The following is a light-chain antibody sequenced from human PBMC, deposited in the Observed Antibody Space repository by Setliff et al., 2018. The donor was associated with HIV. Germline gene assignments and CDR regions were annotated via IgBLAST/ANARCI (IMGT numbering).Light chain of an antibody. V-gene: IGLV1-44*01. J-gene: IGLJ1*01. CDR1: DSNIGGNT. CDR3: ATWDDSLPVHYV. Sequence: QSVLTQPPSASETPGQTVTISCSGSDSNIGGNTVSWYQQLPGTAPKVLIYRDNQRPSGVPDRFSGSKSGTSASLAIGGLQSEDEADYYCATWDDSLPVHYVFGPGTKVTVL. CDR2: RDN.